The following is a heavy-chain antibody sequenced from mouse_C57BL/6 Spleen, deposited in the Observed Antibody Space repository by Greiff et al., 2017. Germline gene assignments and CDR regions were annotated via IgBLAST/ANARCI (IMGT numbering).Heavy chain of an antibody. V-gene: IGHV1-81*01. CDR2: IYPRSGNT. J-gene: IGHJ2*01. Sequence: VMLVESGAELARPGASVKLSCKASGYTFTSYGISWVKQRTGQGLEWIGEIYPRSGNTYYNEKFKGKATLTADKSSSTAYMELRSLTSEDSAVYFCARAESNLDYWGQGTTLTVSS. D-gene: IGHD2-5*01. CDR1: GYTFTSYG. CDR3: ARAESNLDY.